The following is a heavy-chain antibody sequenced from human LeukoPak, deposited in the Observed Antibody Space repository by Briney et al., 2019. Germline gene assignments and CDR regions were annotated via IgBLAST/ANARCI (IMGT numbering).Heavy chain of an antibody. CDR1: GFTFSSYS. CDR3: ARVARITGTTRESRGYYYYYMDV. Sequence: PGGSLRLSCAASGFTFSSYSMNWVRQAPGKGLEWVSSISSSSSYIYYADSVKGRFTISRDNSKNTLYLQMNSLRAEDTAVYYCARVARITGTTRESRGYYYYYMDVWGKGTTVTVSS. V-gene: IGHV3-21*01. CDR2: ISSSSSYI. D-gene: IGHD1-7*01. J-gene: IGHJ6*03.